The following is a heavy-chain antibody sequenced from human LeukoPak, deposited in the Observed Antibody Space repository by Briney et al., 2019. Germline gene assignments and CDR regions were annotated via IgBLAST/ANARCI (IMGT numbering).Heavy chain of an antibody. CDR1: GGSISSSSYY. CDR3: ARALYYYGSGSTNWFDP. J-gene: IGHJ5*02. V-gene: IGHV4-39*01. Sequence: SETLPLTCTVSGGSISSSSYYWGWIRQPPGKGLEWIGSIYYSGSTYYNPSLKSRVTISVDTSKNQFSLKLSSVTAADTAVYYCARALYYYGSGSTNWFDPWGQGTLVTVSS. CDR2: IYYSGST. D-gene: IGHD3-10*01.